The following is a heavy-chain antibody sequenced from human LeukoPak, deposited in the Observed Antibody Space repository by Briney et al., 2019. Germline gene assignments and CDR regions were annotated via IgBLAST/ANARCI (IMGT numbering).Heavy chain of an antibody. CDR2: IYPGDSDT. Sequence: GESLKISCKGSGYSFTSYWIGWVRQMPGKGLEWMGIIYPGDSDTRYSPSFQGQVAISADKSISTAYLQWSSLKASDTAMYYCARRDSSGWYPGAFDIWGQGTMVTVSS. J-gene: IGHJ3*02. V-gene: IGHV5-51*01. CDR1: GYSFTSYW. D-gene: IGHD6-19*01. CDR3: ARRDSSGWYPGAFDI.